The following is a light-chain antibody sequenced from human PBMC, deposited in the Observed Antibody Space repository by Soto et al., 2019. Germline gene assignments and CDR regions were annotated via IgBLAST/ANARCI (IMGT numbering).Light chain of an antibody. Sequence: QSALTQPPSASGSPGQSVTISCTGTSSDVGGYNYVSWYQQHPGKAPKLMIYEVSKRPSGVPDRFSGSKSGNTASLTVSGLQAEDEADYYCRSYACSNSYVVFGGGTKLTVL. CDR3: RSYACSNSYVV. J-gene: IGLJ2*01. CDR2: EVS. V-gene: IGLV2-8*01. CDR1: SSDVGGYNY.